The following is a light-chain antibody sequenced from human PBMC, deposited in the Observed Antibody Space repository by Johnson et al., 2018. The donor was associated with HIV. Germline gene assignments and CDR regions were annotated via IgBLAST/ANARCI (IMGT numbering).Light chain of an antibody. V-gene: IGLV1-51*01. CDR3: GTWDSSLSQGV. Sequence: QSVLTQPPSVSAAPGQKVTISCSGSSSNIGNNYVSWYQQFPETAPKLLIYDNNKRPSGIPDRFSGSKSGTSATLGITGLQTGDEADYYCGTWDSSLSQGVFGTGTKVTVL. J-gene: IGLJ1*01. CDR2: DNN. CDR1: SSNIGNNY.